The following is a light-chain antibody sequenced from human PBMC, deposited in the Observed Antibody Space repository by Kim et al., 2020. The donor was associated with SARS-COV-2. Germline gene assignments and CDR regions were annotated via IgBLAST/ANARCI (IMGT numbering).Light chain of an antibody. V-gene: IGLV4-69*01. Sequence: QLVLTQSPSASASLGASVTLTCTLSSGHSNYAIAWHQQQPEKGPRYLMKLNSDGSHNKGDGIPDRFSGFNSGAERYLTISGLQSEDEADYYCQTWDSGIRVFGGVTQLTVL. J-gene: IGLJ3*02. CDR3: QTWDSGIRV. CDR1: SGHSNYA. CDR2: LNSDGSH.